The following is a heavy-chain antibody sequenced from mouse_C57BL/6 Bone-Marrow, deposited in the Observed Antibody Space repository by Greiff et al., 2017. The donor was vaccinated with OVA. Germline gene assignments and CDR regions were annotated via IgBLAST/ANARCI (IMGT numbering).Heavy chain of an antibody. V-gene: IGHV1-81*01. D-gene: IGHD2-5*01. CDR3: ARSDSKTLY. Sequence: VQVVESGAELARPGASVKLSCKASGYTFTSYGISWVKQRTGQGLEWIGEIYPRSGNTYYNEKLQGKATLTADKSSSTAYMELRSLTSEDSAVYFCARSDSKTLYWGQRTSVTVSS. J-gene: IGHJ4*01. CDR2: IYPRSGNT. CDR1: GYTFTSYG.